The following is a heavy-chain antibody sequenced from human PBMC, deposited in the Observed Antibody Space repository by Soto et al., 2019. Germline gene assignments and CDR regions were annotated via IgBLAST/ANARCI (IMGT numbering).Heavy chain of an antibody. V-gene: IGHV4-30-4*01. Sequence: PLRVPWTVVCVSIATGDGYWSCIRQHPGKSLEWIGYISYSGKTYYSPSLKSRLTISADTSKNQFSLTLSSVTAADTAVYFCVIETMWPFGRYYYYVMDDWGQGTTVTV. D-gene: IGHD2-21*01. CDR1: CVSIATGDGY. CDR3: VIETMWPFGRYYYYVMDD. CDR2: ISYSGKT. J-gene: IGHJ6*02.